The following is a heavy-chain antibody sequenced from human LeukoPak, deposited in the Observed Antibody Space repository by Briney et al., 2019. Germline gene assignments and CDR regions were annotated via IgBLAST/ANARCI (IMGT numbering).Heavy chain of an antibody. D-gene: IGHD6-13*01. J-gene: IGHJ6*02. CDR1: GFTFSSYW. CDR2: IKEDGTQN. CDR3: ARLRLYSSTWYAYYGMDV. V-gene: IGHV3-7*04. Sequence: GGSLRLSCVASGFTFSSYWMSWVRQAPGRGLEWVANIKEDGTQNYYVDSVKGRFTISRDNAKNSLYLQMNSLRADETAVYYCARLRLYSSTWYAYYGMDVWGQGTTVTVSS.